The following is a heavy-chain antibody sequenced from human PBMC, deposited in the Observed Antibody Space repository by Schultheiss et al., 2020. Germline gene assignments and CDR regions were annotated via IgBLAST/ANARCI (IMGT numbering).Heavy chain of an antibody. Sequence: SETLSLTCTVSGGSISSFYWSWIRQPPGKGLEWIGYIYHSGSTYYNPSLKSRVTISVDTSKNQFSLKLSSVTAADTAVYYCARGLKLVSVRVYYYYGMDVWGQGTTVTVSS. D-gene: IGHD1-1*01. V-gene: IGHV4-59*12. CDR1: GGSISSFY. CDR3: ARGLKLVSVRVYYYYGMDV. J-gene: IGHJ6*02. CDR2: IYHSGST.